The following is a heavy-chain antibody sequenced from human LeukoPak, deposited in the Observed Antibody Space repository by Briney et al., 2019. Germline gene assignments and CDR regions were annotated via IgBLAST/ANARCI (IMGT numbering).Heavy chain of an antibody. Sequence: GESLRISCKGSGYSFTTYWISWVRQMPGKGLEWMGRIDPSDSYTNYSPSFQGHVTMSADRSISTAYLQWSSLKASDTALYYCARQAVDYYYGMDAWGRGTTVTVSS. J-gene: IGHJ6*02. D-gene: IGHD6-25*01. CDR3: ARQAVDYYYGMDA. V-gene: IGHV5-10-1*01. CDR1: GYSFTTYW. CDR2: IDPSDSYT.